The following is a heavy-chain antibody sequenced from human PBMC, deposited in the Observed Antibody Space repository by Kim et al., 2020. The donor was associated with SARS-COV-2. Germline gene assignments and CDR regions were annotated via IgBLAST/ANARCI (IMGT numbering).Heavy chain of an antibody. V-gene: IGHV4-39*01. Sequence: SETLSLTCTVSGGSISSSSYYWGWIRQPPGKGLEWIGSIYYSGSTYYNPSLKSRVTISVDTSKNQFSLKLSSVTAADTAVYYCARLGGGSYYFDYWGQGTLVTVSS. CDR3: ARLGGGSYYFDY. D-gene: IGHD1-26*01. CDR2: IYYSGST. J-gene: IGHJ4*02. CDR1: GGSISSSSYY.